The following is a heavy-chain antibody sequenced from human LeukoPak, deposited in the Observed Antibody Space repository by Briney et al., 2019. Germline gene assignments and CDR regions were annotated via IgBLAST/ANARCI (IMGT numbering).Heavy chain of an antibody. CDR3: ASKYCSSTSCYTGLYNWFDP. V-gene: IGHV1-69*05. J-gene: IGHJ5*02. CDR2: IIPIFGTA. D-gene: IGHD2-2*02. CDR1: GGTFSSYA. Sequence: VASVKVSCTASGGTFSSYAISWVRQAPGQGLEWMGGIIPIFGTANYAQKFQGRVTITTDESTSTAYMELSSLRSEDTAVYYCASKYCSSTSCYTGLYNWFDPWGQGTLVTVSS.